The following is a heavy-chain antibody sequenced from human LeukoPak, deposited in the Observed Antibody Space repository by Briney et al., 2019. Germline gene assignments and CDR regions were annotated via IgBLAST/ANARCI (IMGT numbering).Heavy chain of an antibody. D-gene: IGHD6-19*01. J-gene: IGHJ4*02. V-gene: IGHV3-21*01. CDR2: ISRSSVDI. Sequence: NPGGSLRLSCEASGFTFNNYNMNWVRQAPGKGLEWVSSISRSSVDIYYADSVSGRFTISRDNAKSSLYLQLNSLRVEDTAVHYCARDYRYNSGWRDYWGQGTLVSVSS. CDR3: ARDYRYNSGWRDY. CDR1: GFTFNNYN.